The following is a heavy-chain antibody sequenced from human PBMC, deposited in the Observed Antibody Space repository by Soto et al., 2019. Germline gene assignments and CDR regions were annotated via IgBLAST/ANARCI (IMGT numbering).Heavy chain of an antibody. CDR3: ARDLDYSGGYLPHHSRDY. CDR2: INTNTGHP. J-gene: IGHJ4*02. CDR1: GYTFTKYA. Sequence: ASVKVSCKASGYTFTKYAMNWVRQAPGQGLEWMGWINTNTGHPTYVQGFTGRFVFSLDTSVSTACLQICSLKTEDTAVYYCARDLDYSGGYLPHHSRDYWGQGTLVTVSS. V-gene: IGHV7-4-1*01. D-gene: IGHD2-15*01.